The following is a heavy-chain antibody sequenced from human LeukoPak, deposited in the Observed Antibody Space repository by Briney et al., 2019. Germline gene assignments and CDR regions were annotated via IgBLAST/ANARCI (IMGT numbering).Heavy chain of an antibody. CDR2: ITSSSSTI. D-gene: IGHD2/OR15-2a*01. CDR3: ARNFDS. Sequence: GESLRLSCAASGLTFTSYTMNWVRQAPGKGLEWVSYITSSSSTIYYADSVKGRFTMSRDNAENSLYLQMNSLRAEDTAVYYCARNFDSWGQGTLVTVSS. CDR1: GLTFTSYT. J-gene: IGHJ4*02. V-gene: IGHV3-48*01.